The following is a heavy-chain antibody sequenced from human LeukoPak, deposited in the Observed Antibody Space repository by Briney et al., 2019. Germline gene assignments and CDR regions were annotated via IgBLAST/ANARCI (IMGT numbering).Heavy chain of an antibody. D-gene: IGHD3-22*01. CDR1: GFTFSSYW. V-gene: IGHV3-7*01. J-gene: IGHJ5*02. Sequence: GGSLRLSCAASGFTFSSYWMSWVRQAPGKGLEWVANIKQDGSEKYYVDSVKGRFTISRDNAKNTLYLQMNSLRAEDTAVYYCARDSDGSGYYYWWFDPWGQGTLVTVSS. CDR2: IKQDGSEK. CDR3: ARDSDGSGYYYWWFDP.